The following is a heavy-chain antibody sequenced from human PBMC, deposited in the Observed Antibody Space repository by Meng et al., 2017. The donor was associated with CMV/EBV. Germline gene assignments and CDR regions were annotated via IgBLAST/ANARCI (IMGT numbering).Heavy chain of an antibody. D-gene: IGHD5-12*01. J-gene: IGHJ6*02. CDR2: IIPILGIA. V-gene: IGHV1-69*10. CDR3: ARVKSGYDYISYYGMDV. CDR1: GGTFSSYA. Sequence: SVKVSCKASGGTFSSYAISWVRQAPGQGLEWMGGIIPILGIANYAQKSQGRVTITADKSTSTAYMELSSPRSEDTAVYYCARVKSGYDYISYYGMDVWGQGTTVTVSS.